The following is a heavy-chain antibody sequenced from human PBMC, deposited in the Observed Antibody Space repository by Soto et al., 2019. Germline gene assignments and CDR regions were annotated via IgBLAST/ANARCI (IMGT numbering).Heavy chain of an antibody. CDR3: ARWDGYNLDAFDI. J-gene: IGHJ3*02. V-gene: IGHV3-66*01. Sequence: GGSLRLSCAASGFTVSSNYMSWVRQAPGKGLEWVSVIYSGGSTYYADSVKGRFTISRDNSKNTLYLQMNSLRAEDTAVYYCARWDGYNLDAFDIWGQGTMVTVSS. CDR2: IYSGGST. D-gene: IGHD5-12*01. CDR1: GFTVSSNY.